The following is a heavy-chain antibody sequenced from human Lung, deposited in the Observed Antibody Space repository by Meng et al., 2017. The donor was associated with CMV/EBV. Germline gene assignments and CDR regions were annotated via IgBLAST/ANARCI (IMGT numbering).Heavy chain of an antibody. Sequence: SCAASRFTVSSNYMTWVRQAPGKGLEWVSTIYSGGSTYYADSVKGRFTISRDNSKNTLYLQMSSLRPEDTAVYFCARVVRHLWANYYFDYWGQGTLVPSPQ. D-gene: IGHD1-1*01. V-gene: IGHV3-66*02. J-gene: IGHJ4*02. CDR1: RFTVSSNY. CDR2: IYSGGST. CDR3: ARVVRHLWANYYFDY.